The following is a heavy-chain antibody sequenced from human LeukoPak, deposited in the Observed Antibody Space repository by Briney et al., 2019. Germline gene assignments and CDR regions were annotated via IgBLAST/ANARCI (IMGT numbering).Heavy chain of an antibody. Sequence: ASVKVSCKASGYTFTSYGISWVRQAPGQGLDWMGWINPNSGGTNYAQKFQGRVTMTRDTSINTAYMELSRLRSDDTAVYYCARDMSWFDPWGQGTLVTVSS. V-gene: IGHV1-2*02. CDR2: INPNSGGT. CDR3: ARDMSWFDP. J-gene: IGHJ5*02. CDR1: GYTFTSYG. D-gene: IGHD3-16*01.